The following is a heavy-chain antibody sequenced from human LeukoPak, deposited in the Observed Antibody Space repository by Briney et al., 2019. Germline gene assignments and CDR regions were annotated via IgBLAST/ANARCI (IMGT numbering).Heavy chain of an antibody. D-gene: IGHD5-24*01. CDR1: EFTVSRNY. CDR3: TRDQMNY. V-gene: IGHV3-53*01. CDR2: IFSTGDT. Sequence: GGSLRLSCPASEFTVSRNYMLWVRQAPGKGLEWVSLIFSTGDTHYADSVKGRFTISRDTSKNTVSLQINSLRVEDTAMYYCTRDQMNYWGQGTLVTVSS. J-gene: IGHJ4*02.